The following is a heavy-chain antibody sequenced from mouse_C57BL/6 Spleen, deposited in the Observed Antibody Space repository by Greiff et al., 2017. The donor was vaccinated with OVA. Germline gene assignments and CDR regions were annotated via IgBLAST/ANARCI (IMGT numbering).Heavy chain of an antibody. J-gene: IGHJ1*03. V-gene: IGHV3-6*01. CDR2: ISYDGSN. CDR3: ARDMGGSSYGYFDV. D-gene: IGHD1-1*01. CDR1: GYSITSGYY. Sequence: EVQLQESGPGLVKPSQSLSLTCSVTGYSITSGYYWNWIRQFPGNKLEWMGYISYDGSNNYNPSLKNRISITRDTSKNQFFLKLNSVTTEDTATYYCARDMGGSSYGYFDVWGTGTTVTVSS.